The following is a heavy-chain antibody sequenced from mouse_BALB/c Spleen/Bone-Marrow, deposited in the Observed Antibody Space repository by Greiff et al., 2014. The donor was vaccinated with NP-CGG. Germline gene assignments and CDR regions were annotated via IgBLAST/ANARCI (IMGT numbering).Heavy chain of an antibody. CDR1: GFAFSSYD. J-gene: IGHJ4*01. CDR3: TRHGGYYPYYYAMDY. V-gene: IGHV5-12-1*01. D-gene: IGHD2-3*01. Sequence: EVQVVESGGGLVKPGGSLKLSCAASGFAFSSYDMSWVRQTPEKRLEWVVYISHGGGTTYYSDTVKGRFTISRDNAKNTLYLQMSSLKSEDTAIYYCTRHGGYYPYYYAMDYWGQGTSVTVSS. CDR2: ISHGGGTT.